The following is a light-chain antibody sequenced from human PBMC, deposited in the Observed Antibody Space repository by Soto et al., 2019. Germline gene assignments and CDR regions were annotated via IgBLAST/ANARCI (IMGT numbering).Light chain of an antibody. V-gene: IGLV1-51*01. J-gene: IGLJ2*01. CDR3: GTWDSSLSVVV. CDR2: DNN. CDR1: SSNIGNNY. Sequence: QSVLTQPPSVSAAPGQKVTISCSGSSSNIGNNYVSWYQQLPGTAPKLLIYDNNKRPSGIPDRFSGSKCGTSATLGITGLQTGDEADYYCGTWDSSLSVVVFGGGNKLTVL.